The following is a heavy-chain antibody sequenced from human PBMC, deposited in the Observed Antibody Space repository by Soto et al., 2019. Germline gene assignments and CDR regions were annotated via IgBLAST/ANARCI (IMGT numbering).Heavy chain of an antibody. V-gene: IGHV4-59*01. D-gene: IGHD6-13*01. CDR3: ARVGRLITAAGLLDA. CDR1: NGSIGSYY. CDR2: IYYSGST. Sequence: SETLSLTCTISNGSIGSYYWTWIRQPPGKGLEWIGHIYYSGSTNYNPSLKSRLTLSLDTSKNQFSLKLTSVTAADTAVYYCARVGRLITAAGLLDAWGQGTLVPSPQ. J-gene: IGHJ5*02.